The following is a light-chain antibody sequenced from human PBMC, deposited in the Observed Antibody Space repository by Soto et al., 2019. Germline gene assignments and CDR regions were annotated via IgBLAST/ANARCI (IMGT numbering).Light chain of an antibody. CDR1: SSDVGGYNF. Sequence: QSVLTQPASVSGSPGQSITISCTGTSSDVGGYNFVSWYQQRPGKAPKFMIFEVTNRPSGISDRFSGSKSVNTASLTISGLQAEDEADYYCCSYTSSTTYVFGTGTKGTVL. V-gene: IGLV2-14*01. CDR3: CSYTSSTTYV. J-gene: IGLJ1*01. CDR2: EVT.